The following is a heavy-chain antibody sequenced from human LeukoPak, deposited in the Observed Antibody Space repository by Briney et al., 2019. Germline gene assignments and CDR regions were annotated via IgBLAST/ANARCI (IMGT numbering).Heavy chain of an antibody. CDR2: IKQDGSEE. CDR3: ARVQLGGSWFFDL. D-gene: IGHD5-12*01. CDR1: GFKVSSNY. J-gene: IGHJ2*01. V-gene: IGHV3-7*03. Sequence: GGSLRLSCAASGFKVSSNYMSWVRQAPGTGLEWVANIKQDGSEEYYVDSVRGRLTISRDNAKNSLYLQMNSLRAEDTAVYYCARVQLGGSWFFDLWGRGTLVTVSS.